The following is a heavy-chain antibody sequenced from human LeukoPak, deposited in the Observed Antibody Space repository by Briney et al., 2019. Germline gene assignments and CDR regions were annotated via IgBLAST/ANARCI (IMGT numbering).Heavy chain of an antibody. D-gene: IGHD2/OR15-2a*01. Sequence: GGSLRLSCAASGFIFSSYAMSWVRQAPGKGLEWVSAINGRGDNTYYADSVKGRFTISRDNSKSTVYLQMNSLRTEDTAVYYCAKDRVSPGFNLFDPWGQGTLVTVSS. V-gene: IGHV3-23*01. CDR1: GFIFSSYA. CDR3: AKDRVSPGFNLFDP. J-gene: IGHJ5*02. CDR2: INGRGDNT.